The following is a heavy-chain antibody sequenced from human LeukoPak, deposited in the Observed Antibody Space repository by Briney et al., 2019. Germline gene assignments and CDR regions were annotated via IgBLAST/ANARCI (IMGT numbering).Heavy chain of an antibody. CDR1: GFTVSSNE. Sequence: GGSLRLSFAASGFTVSSNEMSWVRQAPGKGLEWVSSISGGSTYYADSRKGRFTISRDNAKNSLYLQMNSLRAEDTAVYYCARNRGIAVAGSHFDYWGQGTLVTVSS. V-gene: IGHV3-38-3*01. CDR2: ISGGST. J-gene: IGHJ4*02. CDR3: ARNRGIAVAGSHFDY. D-gene: IGHD6-19*01.